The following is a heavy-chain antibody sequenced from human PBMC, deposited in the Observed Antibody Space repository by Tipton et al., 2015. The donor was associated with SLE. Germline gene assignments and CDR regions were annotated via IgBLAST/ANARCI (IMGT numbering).Heavy chain of an antibody. D-gene: IGHD5-12*01. J-gene: IGHJ3*02. CDR1: GGSISSTTYY. V-gene: IGHV4-39*01. CDR2: IYYSGSS. CDR3: ARQNIVATRGAFDI. Sequence: TLSLICTVSGGSISSTTYYWGWIRQPPGKGLEWIGIIYYSGSSYCNPSLKSRVTISVDTSKNQFSLRLSSVTAADTAVYYCARQNIVATRGAFDIWGQGTMVTVSS.